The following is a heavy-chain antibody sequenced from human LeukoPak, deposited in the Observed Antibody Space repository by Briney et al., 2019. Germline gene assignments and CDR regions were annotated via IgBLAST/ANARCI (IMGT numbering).Heavy chain of an antibody. V-gene: IGHV1-2*02. CDR3: ARDKMGAHNWFDP. Sequence: ASVKVSCEASGYTFTGYYIHWVRQAPGQGLEWMGWMNPNSGGTNYAQKFQGRVTMTRDTSISTAYMELRRLRSDDTAVYYCARDKMGAHNWFDPWGQGTLVTVSS. J-gene: IGHJ5*02. D-gene: IGHD1-26*01. CDR2: MNPNSGGT. CDR1: GYTFTGYY.